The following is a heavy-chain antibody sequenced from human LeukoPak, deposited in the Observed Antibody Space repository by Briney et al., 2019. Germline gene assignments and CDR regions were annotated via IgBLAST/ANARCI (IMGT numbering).Heavy chain of an antibody. CDR2: IKQDGSEK. V-gene: IGHV3-7*01. J-gene: IGHJ4*02. D-gene: IGHD6-19*01. CDR3: ARSPISSGWYSQGYYFDY. Sequence: PGGSLRLSCAASGFTFSSYWMSWVRQAPGKGLEWVANIKQDGSEKYYVDSVKGRFTISRDNAKNSLYLQMNSLRAEDTAVYYCARSPISSGWYSQGYYFDYWGRGTLVTVSS. CDR1: GFTFSSYW.